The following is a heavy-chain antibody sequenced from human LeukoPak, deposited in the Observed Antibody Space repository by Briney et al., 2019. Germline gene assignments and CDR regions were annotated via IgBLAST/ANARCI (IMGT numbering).Heavy chain of an antibody. CDR2: ISGSGGST. D-gene: IGHD2-2*01. J-gene: IGHJ4*02. CDR1: GFTFSSYA. Sequence: GGSLRLSCAASGFTFSSYAMSWVRQAPGKGLEWVSAISGSGGSTYYADSVKGRFTISRDNSKNTLYLQMNSLRAEDTAVYYCAKDLRVVVVPAANGAPSDYWGQGTLVTVSS. CDR3: AKDLRVVVVPAANGAPSDY. V-gene: IGHV3-23*01.